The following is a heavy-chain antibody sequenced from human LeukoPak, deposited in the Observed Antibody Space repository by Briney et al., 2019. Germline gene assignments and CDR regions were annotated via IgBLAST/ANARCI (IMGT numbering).Heavy chain of an antibody. CDR3: ARVSYDFWSGYSFDY. V-gene: IGHV1-2*02. CDR1: GYTFTGYY. CDR2: INPNSGGT. J-gene: IGHJ4*02. Sequence: GASVKVSCKASGYTFTGYYMHWVRQAPGQGLEWMGWINPNSGGTNYAQKFQGRVTMTRDTSISTAYMELSRLRSDDTAVYYCARVSYDFWSGYSFDYWGQGTLVTVSS. D-gene: IGHD3-3*01.